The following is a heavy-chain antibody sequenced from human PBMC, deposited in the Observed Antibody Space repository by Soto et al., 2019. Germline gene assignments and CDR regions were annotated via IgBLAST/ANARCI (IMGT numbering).Heavy chain of an antibody. Sequence: ESLKISCKGSGYSFTSYCVGWVRQMPGKGLEWMGIIYPGDSDTRYSPSFQGQVTISADKSISTAYLQWSSLKAPDTAMYYCARLGGHLGYCSGGSCGWAPMDVWGQGTAVTVSS. J-gene: IGHJ6*02. D-gene: IGHD2-15*01. CDR1: GYSFTSYC. CDR2: IYPGDSDT. CDR3: ARLGGHLGYCSGGSCGWAPMDV. V-gene: IGHV5-51*01.